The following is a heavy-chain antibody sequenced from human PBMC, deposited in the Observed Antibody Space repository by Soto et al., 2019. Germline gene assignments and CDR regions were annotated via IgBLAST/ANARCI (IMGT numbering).Heavy chain of an antibody. CDR2: ISGSGDAT. Sequence: GGSLRLSCAASGFMFSTYAMNWVRQAPGMGLEWVSIISGSGDATYYADSVKGRFTISRDNSKNTLFLDMNSLRAEDTAVYYCAKDGMAERHEYWGQGTLVTVSS. V-gene: IGHV3-23*01. CDR1: GFMFSTYA. D-gene: IGHD6-13*01. CDR3: AKDGMAERHEY. J-gene: IGHJ4*02.